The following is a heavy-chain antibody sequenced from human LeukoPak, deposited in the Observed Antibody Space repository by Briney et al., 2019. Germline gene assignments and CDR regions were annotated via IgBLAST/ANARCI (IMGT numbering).Heavy chain of an antibody. CDR3: CDGMDV. J-gene: IGHJ6*02. V-gene: IGHV3-23*01. CDR2: INGTGSTT. Sequence: GGSLRLSCEASGFIFGNYYMSWVRQAPGKGLEWVAAINGTGSTTYHADSVKGRFTIPRDNSKNTLYLQMNSLRSEDRATYYCCDGMDVWGQGTTVAVSS. CDR1: GFIFGNYY.